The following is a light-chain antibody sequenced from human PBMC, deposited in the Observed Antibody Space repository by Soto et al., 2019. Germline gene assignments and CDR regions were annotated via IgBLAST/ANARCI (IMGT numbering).Light chain of an antibody. CDR3: SSSTSSNTYV. CDR1: SSDVGSYNR. Sequence: QSALTQPPSVSGSPGQSVTISCSGTSSDVGSYNRVSWYQQAPGTAPKVMIYEVSNRPSGVPDRFSGSKSGNTASLTISGLQPEDEADYYCSSSTSSNTYVFGPGTKLTVL. CDR2: EVS. V-gene: IGLV2-18*02. J-gene: IGLJ1*01.